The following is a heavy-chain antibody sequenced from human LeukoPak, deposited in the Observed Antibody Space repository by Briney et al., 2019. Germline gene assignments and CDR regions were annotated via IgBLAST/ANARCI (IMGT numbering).Heavy chain of an antibody. CDR2: TYYRSKWYN. CDR3: AREGYYFDF. D-gene: IGHD6-13*01. Sequence: SQTLSLTCAISGDSVTSNSAAWNWIRQSPLRGLEWLGKTYYRSKWYNDYAISVKSRITINPDTSKNQFSLQLNSVAPEDTAVYYCAREGYYFDFWGQGTPVTVSS. V-gene: IGHV6-1*01. CDR1: GDSVTSNSAA. J-gene: IGHJ4*02.